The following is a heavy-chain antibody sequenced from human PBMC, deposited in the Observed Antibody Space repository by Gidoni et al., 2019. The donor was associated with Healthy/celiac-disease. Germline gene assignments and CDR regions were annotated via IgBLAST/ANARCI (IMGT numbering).Heavy chain of an antibody. D-gene: IGHD3-16*01. J-gene: IGHJ6*02. CDR3: AKDLGDYRFYYYYGMDV. V-gene: IGHV3-23*01. Sequence: EVQLLESGGGLVQPGGSLSLSCAASGFTFSSYAMSWVRQAPGKGLEWVSAISGSGGSTYYADSVKGRFTISRDNSKNTLYLQMNSLRAEDTAVYYCAKDLGDYRFYYYYGMDVWGQGTTVTVSS. CDR1: GFTFSSYA. CDR2: ISGSGGST.